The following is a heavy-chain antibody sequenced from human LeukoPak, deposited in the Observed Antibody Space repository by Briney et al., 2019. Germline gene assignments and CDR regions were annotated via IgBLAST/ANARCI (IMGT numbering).Heavy chain of an antibody. CDR1: GFTFSSYE. J-gene: IGHJ6*03. CDR3: VRVMGYCSDGSCYPRGVGYYYMDV. CDR2: ISSSGSTI. V-gene: IGHV3-48*03. Sequence: PGGSLRLSCAASGFTFSSYEMNWVRQAPGKGLEWVSYISSSGSTIYYADSVKGRFTISRDNAKNSLYLQMNSLRAEDTALYYCVRVMGYCSDGSCYPRGVGYYYMDVWGKGTTVTIS. D-gene: IGHD2-15*01.